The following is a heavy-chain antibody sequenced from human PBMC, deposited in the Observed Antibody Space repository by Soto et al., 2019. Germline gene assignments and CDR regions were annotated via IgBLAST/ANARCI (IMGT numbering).Heavy chain of an antibody. CDR3: ARRDCSSTSCYTESWFDP. D-gene: IGHD2-2*02. CDR1: GFTFSSYA. V-gene: IGHV3-23*01. J-gene: IGHJ5*02. CDR2: ISGSGGST. Sequence: GGSLRLSCAASGFTFSSYAMSWVRQAPGKGLEWVSAISGSGGSTYYADSVKGRFTISRDNSKNTLYLQMNSLRAEDTAVYYCARRDCSSTSCYTESWFDPWGQGTLVTVSS.